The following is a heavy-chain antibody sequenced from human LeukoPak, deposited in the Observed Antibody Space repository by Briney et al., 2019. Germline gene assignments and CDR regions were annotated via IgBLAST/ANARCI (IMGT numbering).Heavy chain of an antibody. CDR1: GFTFSSYG. CDR2: ISSSDSTI. D-gene: IGHD4-17*01. CDR3: ARVAINDYGDYFDY. Sequence: GGSLRLSCAASGFTFSSYGMHWARQAPGKGLEWVSYISSSDSTIYYADSVKGRFTISRDNAKNSLYLQMNSLRAEDTAVYYCARVAINDYGDYFDYWGQGTLVTVSS. J-gene: IGHJ4*02. V-gene: IGHV3-48*04.